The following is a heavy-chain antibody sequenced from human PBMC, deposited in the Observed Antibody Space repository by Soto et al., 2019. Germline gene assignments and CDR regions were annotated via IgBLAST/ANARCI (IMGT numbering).Heavy chain of an antibody. CDR1: GGTFSSYA. J-gene: IGHJ5*02. CDR3: ATKPTRYDILTGYYKWFDP. D-gene: IGHD3-9*01. CDR2: IIPIFGTA. V-gene: IGHV1-69*13. Sequence: GASVKVSCKASGGTFSSYAISWVRQAPGQGLEWMGGIIPIFGTANYAQKFQGRVTMTEDESTSTAYMELSSLRSEDTAVYYCATKPTRYDILTGYYKWFDPWGQGTLVTVSS.